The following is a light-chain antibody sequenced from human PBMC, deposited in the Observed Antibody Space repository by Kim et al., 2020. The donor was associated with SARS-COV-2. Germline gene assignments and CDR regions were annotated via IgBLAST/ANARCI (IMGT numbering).Light chain of an antibody. J-gene: IGKJ2*01. Sequence: LSVSPGERATLTCRASQTISNNLAWYQQKPGQAPSLIMYGASTRATNIPARFTGSGSGTEFTLTISSLQSEDFAVYYCQQYNKRYTFGQGTKLEI. CDR2: GAS. CDR1: QTISNN. CDR3: QQYNKRYT. V-gene: IGKV3-15*01.